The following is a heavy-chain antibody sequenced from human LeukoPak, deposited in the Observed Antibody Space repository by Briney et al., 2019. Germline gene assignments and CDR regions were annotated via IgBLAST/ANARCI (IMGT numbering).Heavy chain of an antibody. V-gene: IGHV1-2*02. Sequence: ASVKVSCKASGYTFTGYYTHWVRQAPGQGLEWMGWINPNSGGTNYAQKFQGRVTMTRDTSISTAYMELSRLRSDDTAVYYCARIFSSSWSAFDYWGQGTLVTVSS. D-gene: IGHD6-13*01. CDR2: INPNSGGT. CDR1: GYTFTGYY. J-gene: IGHJ4*02. CDR3: ARIFSSSWSAFDY.